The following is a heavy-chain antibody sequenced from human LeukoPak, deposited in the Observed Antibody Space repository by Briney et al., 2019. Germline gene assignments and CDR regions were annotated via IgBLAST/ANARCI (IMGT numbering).Heavy chain of an antibody. V-gene: IGHV3-64*01. CDR1: GFTFSSYA. CDR3: ARDRLNGDYDRVCDY. CDR2: ISSNGGST. Sequence: SGGSLRLSCAASGFTFSSYAMHWVRQAPGKGLEYVSAISSNGGSTSYANSVKGRFTISRDNSKNTLYLQMGCLRAEDMAVYYCARDRLNGDYDRVCDYWGQGTLVTVSS. J-gene: IGHJ4*02. D-gene: IGHD4-17*01.